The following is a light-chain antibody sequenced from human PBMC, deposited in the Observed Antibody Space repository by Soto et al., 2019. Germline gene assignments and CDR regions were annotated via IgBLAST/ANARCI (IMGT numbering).Light chain of an antibody. CDR3: QERSNWPSLS. J-gene: IGKJ4*01. V-gene: IGKV3-11*01. CDR2: EAS. Sequence: EIVLTQYPATLSLSPWQRATLSCKDSQSVFDYIAWYQQKPGQAPRLLIYEASIRATGVPARFSGSGSGKDVTLTISSQGPEDFAVYDCQERSNWPSLSCGGVTKVEIK. CDR1: QSVFDY.